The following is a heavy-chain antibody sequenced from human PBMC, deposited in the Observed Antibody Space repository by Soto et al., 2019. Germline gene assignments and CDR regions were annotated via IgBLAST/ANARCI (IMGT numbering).Heavy chain of an antibody. D-gene: IGHD3-3*01. Sequence: GVLRLSCTASGFTFGDYAMSWFRQAPGKGLEWVGFIRSKAYGGTTEYAASVKGRFTISRDDSKSIAYLQMNSLKTEDTAVYYCTRTTKTDITIFGVVIIPPAPGFDYWGQGTLVTVSS. CDR2: IRSKAYGGTT. CDR1: GFTFGDYA. J-gene: IGHJ4*02. CDR3: TRTTKTDITIFGVVIIPPAPGFDY. V-gene: IGHV3-49*03.